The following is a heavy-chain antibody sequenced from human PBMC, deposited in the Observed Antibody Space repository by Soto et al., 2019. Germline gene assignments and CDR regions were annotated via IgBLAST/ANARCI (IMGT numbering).Heavy chain of an antibody. D-gene: IGHD6-19*01. CDR2: TDYSGNT. CDR1: SDSISSYY. Sequence: NPSETLSLTCTVSSDSISSYYWIWIRQSPGKGLEWIGYTDYSGNTNYNPPLKSRVTISGDTSKNQFSLRLSSVTAADTAVYYCARAVGDPLYYLDYWGQGTLVTVS. J-gene: IGHJ4*02. V-gene: IGHV4-59*08. CDR3: ARAVGDPLYYLDY.